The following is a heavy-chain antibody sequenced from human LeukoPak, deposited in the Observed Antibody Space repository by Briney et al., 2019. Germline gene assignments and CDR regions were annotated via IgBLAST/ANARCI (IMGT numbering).Heavy chain of an antibody. CDR1: GYTFTGYY. V-gene: IGHV1-2*02. D-gene: IGHD3-10*01. CDR2: INPNSGGT. CDR3: ARVPRRFGELNFDY. Sequence: ASVKVCCKASGYTFTGYYMHWVRQAPGQGLEWMGWINPNSGGTNYAQKFQGRVTMTRDTSISTAYMELSRLRSDDTAVYYCARVPRRFGELNFDYWGQGTLVTVSS. J-gene: IGHJ4*02.